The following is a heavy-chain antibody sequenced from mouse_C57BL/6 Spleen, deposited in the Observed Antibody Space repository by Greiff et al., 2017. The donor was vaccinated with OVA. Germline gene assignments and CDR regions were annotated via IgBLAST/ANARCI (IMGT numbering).Heavy chain of an antibody. D-gene: IGHD2-3*01. CDR1: GFSLTSYG. J-gene: IGHJ4*01. V-gene: IGHV2-6-1*01. CDR2: IWSDGST. CDR3: ARQSDGYPNYYAMDY. Sequence: VQLQESGPGLVAPSQSLSITCTVSGFSLTSYGVHWVRQPPGKGLEWLVVIWSDGSTTYNSALKSRLSISKDNSKSQVFLKMNSLQTDDTAMYYCARQSDGYPNYYAMDYWGQGTSVTVSS.